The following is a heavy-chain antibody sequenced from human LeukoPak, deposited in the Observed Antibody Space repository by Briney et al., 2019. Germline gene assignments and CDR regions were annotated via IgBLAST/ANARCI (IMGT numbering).Heavy chain of an antibody. CDR2: INPNSGGT. V-gene: IGHV1-2*02. CDR1: GYTFTGYY. CDR3: ARDCTIFGVVNFDY. D-gene: IGHD3-3*01. J-gene: IGHJ4*02. Sequence: ASVKVSCKASGYTFTGYYMHWVRQAPGQGLEWMGWINPNSGGTSYAQKFQGRVTMTKDTSISTAYMELGRLRSDDTAVYYCARDCTIFGVVNFDYWGQGTLVTVSS.